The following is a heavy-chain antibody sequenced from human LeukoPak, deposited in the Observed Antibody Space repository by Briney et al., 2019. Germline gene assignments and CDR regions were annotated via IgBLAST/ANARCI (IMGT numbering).Heavy chain of an antibody. D-gene: IGHD5-12*01. CDR3: ATRTRGYSGYDTGRGLGWFDP. Sequence: PSETLSLTCAVSGGSIRSSNWWSWVRQPPGKGLEWIAEIYHGGSTNYNPSLKSRVTISVDTSKNQFSLKLSSVTAADTAVYYCATRTRGYSGYDTGRGLGWFDPWGQGTLVTVSS. CDR2: IYHGGST. J-gene: IGHJ5*02. V-gene: IGHV4-4*02. CDR1: GGSIRSSNW.